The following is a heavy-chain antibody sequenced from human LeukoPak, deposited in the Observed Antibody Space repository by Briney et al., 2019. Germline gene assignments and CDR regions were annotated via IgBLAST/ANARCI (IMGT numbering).Heavy chain of an antibody. CDR2: INPNSGGT. Sequence: ASVKVSCKASGYTFTGYYMHWVRQAPGQGLEWMGWINPNSGGTNYAQKFRGRVTMTRDTSISTAYMELSRLRSDDTAVYYCARGPITMVRGAGNAFDIWGQGTMVTVSS. J-gene: IGHJ3*02. CDR3: ARGPITMVRGAGNAFDI. V-gene: IGHV1-2*02. D-gene: IGHD3-10*01. CDR1: GYTFTGYY.